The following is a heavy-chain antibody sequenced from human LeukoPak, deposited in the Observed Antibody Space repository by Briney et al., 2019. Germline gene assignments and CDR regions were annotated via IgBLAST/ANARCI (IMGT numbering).Heavy chain of an antibody. V-gene: IGHV3-30*03. CDR3: GRYYDSSGYRYYYGMDV. CDR2: ISYDGSNK. Sequence: GRSLRLSCAASGFTFSSYGMHWVRQAPGKGLEWVAVISYDGSNKYHADSVKGRFTISRDNSKNTLYLQMNSLRAEDTAVYYCGRYYDSSGYRYYYGMDVWGQGTTVTVSS. CDR1: GFTFSSYG. D-gene: IGHD3-22*01. J-gene: IGHJ6*02.